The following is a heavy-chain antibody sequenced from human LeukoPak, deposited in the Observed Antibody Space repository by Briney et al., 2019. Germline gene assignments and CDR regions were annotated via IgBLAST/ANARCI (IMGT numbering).Heavy chain of an antibody. CDR1: GFTFSSYS. J-gene: IGHJ3*02. CDR3: ARGRDCGGDCYRDAFDI. CDR2: ISSSSSYI. V-gene: IGHV3-21*01. Sequence: GGSLRLSCAASGFTFSSYSMNWVRQAPGKGLEWVSSISSSSSYIYYADSVKGRFTISRDNAKNSLYLQMNSLRAEDTAVYYCARGRDCGGDCYRDAFDIWGQGTMVTVSS. D-gene: IGHD2-21*02.